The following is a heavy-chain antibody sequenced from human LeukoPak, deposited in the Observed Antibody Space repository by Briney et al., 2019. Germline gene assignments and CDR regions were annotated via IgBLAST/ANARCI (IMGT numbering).Heavy chain of an antibody. J-gene: IGHJ5*02. D-gene: IGHD5-18*01. Sequence: GGSLRLSCAASGFTFDDYGMSWVRQAPGKGLEWVSGINWNGGSTGYADSAKGRFTISRDNAKNSLYLQMNSLRAEDTALYYCARDRGVDTATVNWFDPWGQGTLVTVSS. CDR3: ARDRGVDTATVNWFDP. CDR2: INWNGGST. CDR1: GFTFDDYG. V-gene: IGHV3-20*04.